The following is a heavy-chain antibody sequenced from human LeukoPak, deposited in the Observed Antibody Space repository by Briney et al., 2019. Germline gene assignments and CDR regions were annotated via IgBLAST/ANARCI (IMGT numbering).Heavy chain of an antibody. D-gene: IGHD6-13*01. J-gene: IGHJ4*02. CDR3: ARRIAAAGKPAYYFDY. Sequence: GGSLRLSCAASGFTFSHYAMHWVRQAPGKGLEWVAVIWYDGSHDTYTDSVKGRFTVSRDNFKNVLHLQMNSLRAEDTAVYYCARRIAAAGKPAYYFDYWGQGTLVTVSS. CDR1: GFTFSHYA. V-gene: IGHV3-33*01. CDR2: IWYDGSHD.